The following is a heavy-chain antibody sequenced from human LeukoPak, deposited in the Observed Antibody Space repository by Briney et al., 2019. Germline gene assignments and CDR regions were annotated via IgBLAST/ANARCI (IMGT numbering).Heavy chain of an antibody. CDR1: GGCISSYY. J-gene: IGHJ4*02. CDR2: IYTSGST. V-gene: IGHV4-4*07. Sequence: SETLSLTCTVSGGCISSYYWSWIRQPAGKGLEWIGRIYTSGSTNYNPSLKSRVTMSVDTSKNQFSLKLSSVTAADTAVYYCARDWGIRGYSVYDVGYWGQGTLVTVSS. D-gene: IGHD5/OR15-5a*01. CDR3: ARDWGIRGYSVYDVGY.